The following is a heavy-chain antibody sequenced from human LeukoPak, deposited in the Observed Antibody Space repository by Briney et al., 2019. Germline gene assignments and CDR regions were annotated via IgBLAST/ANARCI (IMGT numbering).Heavy chain of an antibody. CDR1: GFTFTAYG. D-gene: IGHD2-21*02. V-gene: IGHV1-18*01. CDR2: ISAYNGNT. Sequence: EVSVKVSCKTSGFTFTAYGFSWVRQAPGQGLEWMGWISAYNGNTNYAQKFQGRVTMTTDISTSTAYMDLGSLRSDDTAVYYCARISRQRLLHDFDYWGQGTLVTVSS. CDR3: ARISRQRLLHDFDY. J-gene: IGHJ4*02.